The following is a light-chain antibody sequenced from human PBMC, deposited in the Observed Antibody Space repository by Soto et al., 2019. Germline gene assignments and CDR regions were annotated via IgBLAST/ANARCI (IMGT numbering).Light chain of an antibody. Sequence: QSVLTHPASVSWSPGQSITISCTGTSSDVGGYNYVSWYQQHPGKAPKFMIYDVSSRPSGVSNRFSGSKSGNTASLTISGLQAEDEADYYCCSYTTSNTRQIVFGTGTKVTVL. CDR3: CSYTTSNTRQIV. CDR1: SSDVGGYNY. CDR2: DVS. J-gene: IGLJ1*01. V-gene: IGLV2-14*03.